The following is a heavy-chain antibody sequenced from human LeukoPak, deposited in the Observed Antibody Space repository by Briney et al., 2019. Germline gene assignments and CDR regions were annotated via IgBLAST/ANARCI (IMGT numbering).Heavy chain of an antibody. D-gene: IGHD3-22*01. J-gene: IGHJ4*02. CDR3: ARGVPEVVEGFDY. Sequence: PSETLSLTCAVSGGSISRVLYSWSWIRQPPGEGVGWIGYIYHSGSTYSTPSLNTRVTISVARSKTQFSPKLTSATSADTAGYYCARGVPEVVEGFDYWGQGTLVTVSS. CDR1: GGSISRVLYS. CDR2: IYHSGST. V-gene: IGHV4-30-2*01.